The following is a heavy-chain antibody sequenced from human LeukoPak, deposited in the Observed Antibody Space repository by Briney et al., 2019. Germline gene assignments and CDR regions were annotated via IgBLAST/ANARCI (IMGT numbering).Heavy chain of an antibody. J-gene: IGHJ4*02. CDR1: GFTFSSYA. D-gene: IGHD3-22*01. CDR2: ISGSGGST. V-gene: IGHV3-23*01. Sequence: TGGSLRLSCAASGFTFSSYAMSWVRQAPGKGLEWVSAISGSGGSTYYADSVKGRFTISRDNSKNTLYLQMNSLRAEDTAVYYCAKTLAMIVVVITEYDYWCQGTLVTVSS. CDR3: AKTLAMIVVVITEYDY.